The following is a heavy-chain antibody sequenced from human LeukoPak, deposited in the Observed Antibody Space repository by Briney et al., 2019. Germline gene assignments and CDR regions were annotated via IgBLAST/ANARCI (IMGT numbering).Heavy chain of an antibody. CDR2: INPNSGGT. CDR3: ARVSHYDGRFDY. V-gene: IGHV1-2*02. CDR1: GYTFTDYY. Sequence: ASVKVSCKASGYTFTDYYIHWVRQAPGQGLGWMGWINPNSGGTNYAQKFQGRVTMTRDTSISTAYMELSRLRSDDTAVYYCARVSHYDGRFDYWGQGTLVTVSS. J-gene: IGHJ4*02. D-gene: IGHD3-22*01.